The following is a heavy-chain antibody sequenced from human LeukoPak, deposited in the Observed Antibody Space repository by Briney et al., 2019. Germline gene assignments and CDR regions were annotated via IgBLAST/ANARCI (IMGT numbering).Heavy chain of an antibody. Sequence: SETLSLTCTVSGGPISSDSYYWSWIRQPAGKGLEWIGRIYTSGSTNYNPSLKSRVTISVDTSKNQFSLKLSSVTAADTAVYYCARGYCGGDCFRGHFDYWGQGTLVTVSS. CDR2: IYTSGST. J-gene: IGHJ4*02. CDR1: GGPISSDSYY. V-gene: IGHV4-61*02. D-gene: IGHD2-21*01. CDR3: ARGYCGGDCFRGHFDY.